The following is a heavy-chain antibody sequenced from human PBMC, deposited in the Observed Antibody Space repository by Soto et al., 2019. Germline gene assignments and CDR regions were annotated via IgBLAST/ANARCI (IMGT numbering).Heavy chain of an antibody. CDR2: INSDGGST. CDR1: GFTFSSYW. CDR3: ARGKVTIFGDNYYGMDV. D-gene: IGHD3-3*01. J-gene: IGHJ6*02. V-gene: IGHV3-74*01. Sequence: GGSLRLSCAASGFTFSSYWMHWVRQAPGKGLVWVSRINSDGGSTSYADSVKGRFTISRDNAKNTLYLQMNSLRAEDTAVYYCARGKVTIFGDNYYGMDVWGQGTTVTVSS.